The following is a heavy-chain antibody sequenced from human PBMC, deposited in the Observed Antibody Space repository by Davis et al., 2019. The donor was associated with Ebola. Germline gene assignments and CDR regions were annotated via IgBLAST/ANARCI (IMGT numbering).Heavy chain of an antibody. CDR3: ARGTRSFDS. CDR2: ISAYNGNT. V-gene: IGHV1-8*02. CDR1: GGSFSSLA. D-gene: IGHD3-16*01. J-gene: IGHJ5*01. Sequence: AASVKVSCKASGGSFSSLAINWVRQAPGQGLEWMGWISAYNGNTNYAQKFQGRVTMTRNTSISTAYMELSGLRSEDTAIYFWARGTRSFDSWGQGTLVTVSS.